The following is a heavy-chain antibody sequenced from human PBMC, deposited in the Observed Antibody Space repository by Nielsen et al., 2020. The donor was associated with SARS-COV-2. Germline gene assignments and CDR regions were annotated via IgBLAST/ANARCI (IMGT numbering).Heavy chain of an antibody. CDR2: ISAYNGNT. CDR3: ARDASGMGLLKAYFDY. V-gene: IGHV1-18*01. J-gene: IGHJ4*02. CDR1: GYTFTSYG. Sequence: ASVKVSCKASGYTFTSYGISWVRQAPGQGLEWMGWISAYNGNTNYAQKLQGRVTMTTDTSTSTAYMELRSLRSDDTAVYYCARDASGMGLLKAYFDYWSQGTLVTVSS. D-gene: IGHD1-26*01.